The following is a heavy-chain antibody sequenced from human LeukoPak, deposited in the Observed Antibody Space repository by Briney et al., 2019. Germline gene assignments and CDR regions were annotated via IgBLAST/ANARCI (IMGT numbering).Heavy chain of an antibody. D-gene: IGHD6-13*01. Sequence: PGGSLRLSCAASGFTFSSYSMNWVRQAPGKGLEWVSSISSSSSYIYYADSVKGRFTISRDNAKNSLYLQMNSLRAEDTAVYYCAKQISSWYNKYFDYWGQGTLVTVSS. CDR3: AKQISSWYNKYFDY. V-gene: IGHV3-21*04. CDR1: GFTFSSYS. CDR2: ISSSSSYI. J-gene: IGHJ4*02.